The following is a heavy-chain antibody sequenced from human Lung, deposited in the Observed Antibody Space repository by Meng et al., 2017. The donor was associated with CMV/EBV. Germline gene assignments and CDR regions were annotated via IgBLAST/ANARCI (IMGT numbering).Heavy chain of an antibody. D-gene: IGHD3-3*01. CDR1: GGSFSGYY. V-gene: IGHV4-34*01. CDR2: INHSGST. CDR3: ARATYYDFWSGYPYFDY. Sequence: LXCAVYGGSFSGYYWSWIRQPPGKGLEWIGEINHSGSTNYNPSLKSRVTISVDTSKNQFSLKLSSVTAADTAVYYCARATYYDFWSGYPYFDYWGQGPLVTVSS. J-gene: IGHJ4*02.